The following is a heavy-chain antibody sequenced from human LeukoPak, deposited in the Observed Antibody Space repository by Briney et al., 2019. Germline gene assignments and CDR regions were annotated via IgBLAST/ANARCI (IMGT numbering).Heavy chain of an antibody. CDR1: GGSFSGYY. J-gene: IGHJ6*03. Sequence: SETLSLTCAVYGGSFSGYYWSWIRQPPGKGLEWIGEINHSGSTNYNPSLKSRVTISVDTSKNQFSLKLSSVTAEDTAVYYCARAKRFLEWFGGVYMDVWGKGTTVTVSS. D-gene: IGHD3-3*01. V-gene: IGHV4-34*01. CDR2: INHSGST. CDR3: ARAKRFLEWFGGVYMDV.